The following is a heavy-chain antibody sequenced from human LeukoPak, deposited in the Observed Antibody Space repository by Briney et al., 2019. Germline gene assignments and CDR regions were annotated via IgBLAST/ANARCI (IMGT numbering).Heavy chain of an antibody. J-gene: IGHJ5*02. V-gene: IGHV1-69*13. Sequence: GASVKVSCKSSGGTFSRHAMSWVRQAPGQGLEWMGGIIPIFGTASFAQKFQGRVTITADESTGTAYMELSSLRSEDTAVYYCARVVTPRYCSTPSCYWKGWFDPWGQGTLVTVSS. CDR2: IIPIFGTA. CDR3: ARVVTPRYCSTPSCYWKGWFDP. CDR1: GGTFSRHA. D-gene: IGHD2-2*01.